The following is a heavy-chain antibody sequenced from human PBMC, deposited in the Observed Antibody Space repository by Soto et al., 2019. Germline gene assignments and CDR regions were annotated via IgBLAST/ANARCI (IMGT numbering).Heavy chain of an antibody. CDR2: IYPGDSDT. Sequence: GESLKISCKGSGYSFTSYWIGWVRQMPGKGLEWMGIIYPGDSDTRYSPSFQGQVTISADKSISTAYLQWSSLKASDTAMYYCARRRVVAWGYSYIYSGGWFDPWGQGTLVTVSS. CDR1: GYSFTSYW. V-gene: IGHV5-51*01. D-gene: IGHD5-18*01. CDR3: ARRRVVAWGYSYIYSGGWFDP. J-gene: IGHJ5*02.